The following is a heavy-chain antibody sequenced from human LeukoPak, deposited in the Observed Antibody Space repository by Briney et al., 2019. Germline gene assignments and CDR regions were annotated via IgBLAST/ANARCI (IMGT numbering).Heavy chain of an antibody. Sequence: GGSLRLSCAASGFPFSSYGIHWVRQAPGKGLEWVAVIWYDGGNKYYADSVKGRFTISRDNSKNTLFLQMNSLRVEDTAVYYCARMSASYLDNWGQGTLVTVSS. D-gene: IGHD3-3*01. V-gene: IGHV3-33*01. CDR1: GFPFSSYG. CDR2: IWYDGGNK. J-gene: IGHJ4*02. CDR3: ARMSASYLDN.